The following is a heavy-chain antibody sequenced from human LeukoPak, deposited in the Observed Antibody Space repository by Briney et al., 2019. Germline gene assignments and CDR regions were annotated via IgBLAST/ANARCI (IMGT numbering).Heavy chain of an antibody. Sequence: ASVKVSCKASGYSFTSNYIHWVRQAPGQGLEWMGWINPNSGGTNYAQKFQGWVTMTRDTSISTAYMELSRLRSDDTAVYYCAREGIQLWLFGLGKDYYYGMDVWGQGTTVTVSS. D-gene: IGHD5-18*01. CDR3: AREGIQLWLFGLGKDYYYGMDV. CDR1: GYSFTSNY. V-gene: IGHV1-2*04. CDR2: INPNSGGT. J-gene: IGHJ6*02.